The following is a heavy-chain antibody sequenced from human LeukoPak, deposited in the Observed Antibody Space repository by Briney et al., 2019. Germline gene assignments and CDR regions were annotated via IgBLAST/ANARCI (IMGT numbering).Heavy chain of an antibody. Sequence: GGSLRLSCAASGFTFSSYEMNWVRQAPGKGLEWVSYISSGGSTIYHADSVKGRFTISRDNAKNSLYLQMNSLRDEDTAMYYCARGPLGWSDYWGQGLLVTVSS. CDR1: GFTFSSYE. CDR3: ARGPLGWSDY. V-gene: IGHV3-48*03. J-gene: IGHJ4*02. CDR2: ISSGGSTI. D-gene: IGHD1-26*01.